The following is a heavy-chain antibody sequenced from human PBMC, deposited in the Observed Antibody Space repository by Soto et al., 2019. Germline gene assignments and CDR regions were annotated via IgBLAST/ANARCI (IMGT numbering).Heavy chain of an antibody. CDR2: IYSGGRT. J-gene: IGHJ4*02. D-gene: IGHD6-13*01. CDR1: GFTVSSNY. Sequence: GGSLRLSCAASGFTVSSNYMSWVRQAPGKGLEWVSTIYSGGRTFYADSVKGRFTISRDNSKNTLYLEMNSLRAEDTAVYYCAKTGIAAADYFDYWGQGTLVTVSS. CDR3: AKTGIAAADYFDY. V-gene: IGHV3-53*01.